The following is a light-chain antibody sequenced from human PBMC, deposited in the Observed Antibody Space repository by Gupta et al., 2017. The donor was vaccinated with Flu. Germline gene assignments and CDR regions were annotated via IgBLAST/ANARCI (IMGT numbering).Light chain of an antibody. CDR2: AAS. Sequence: DIQMTQSPSSLSASVGDRVTITCRASQRISGYVSWYQQKPGRAPTLLIFAASTLQSGVPSRFSGSGSGTDFTLTISSLQPEDFATYHCQQSYSTLWTFGQGTXVEIK. V-gene: IGKV1-39*01. CDR1: QRISGY. CDR3: QQSYSTLWT. J-gene: IGKJ1*01.